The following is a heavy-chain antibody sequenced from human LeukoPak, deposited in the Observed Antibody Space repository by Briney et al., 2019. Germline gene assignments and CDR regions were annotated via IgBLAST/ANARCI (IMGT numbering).Heavy chain of an antibody. CDR3: ARHHGDDY. CDR1: GGTFSSYA. V-gene: IGHV1-69*04. J-gene: IGHJ4*02. CDR2: IIPILGIA. Sequence: SVKVSCKASGGTFSSYAISWVRQAPGQGLEWMGRIIPILGIANYAQKFQGRVTFTADKSTSTAYMELRSLRSDDTAVYCCARHHGDDYWGQGTLVTVSS. D-gene: IGHD7-27*01.